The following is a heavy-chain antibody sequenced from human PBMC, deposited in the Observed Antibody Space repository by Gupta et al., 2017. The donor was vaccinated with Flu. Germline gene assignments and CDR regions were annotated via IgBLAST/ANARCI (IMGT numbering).Heavy chain of an antibody. CDR1: GFIFYTYG. D-gene: IGHD4-17*01. J-gene: IGHJ4*02. CDR3: ATTPRAAGDYDYYFDD. Sequence: QVQLVESGGGVVQPGRSLRLSCAASGFIFYTYGMYWVRQAPGKGLEWVAYISYDGSNKSYAAAAKGRFTISRDNYRNTVYLQMSRLRVEEKEVYNCATTPRAAGDYDYYFDDCGQGTPFPVS. CDR2: ISYDGSNK. V-gene: IGHV3-30*03.